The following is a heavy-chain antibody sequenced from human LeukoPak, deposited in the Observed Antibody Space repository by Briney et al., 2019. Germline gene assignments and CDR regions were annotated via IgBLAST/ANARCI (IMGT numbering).Heavy chain of an antibody. V-gene: IGHV3-66*01. CDR3: ARALPAASHTSFDY. D-gene: IGHD2-2*01. J-gene: IGHJ4*02. CDR2: IYSGGST. Sequence: QTGGSLRLSCAASGFTVSDNYMSWVRQAPGKGLEWVSIIYSGGSTYYADSVKGRFTISRDISKNTFYLQMNSQRVEDTAVFYCARALPAASHTSFDYWGQGTLVTVSS. CDR1: GFTVSDNY.